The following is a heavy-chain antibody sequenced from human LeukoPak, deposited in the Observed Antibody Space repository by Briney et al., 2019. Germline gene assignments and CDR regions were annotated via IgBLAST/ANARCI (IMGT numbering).Heavy chain of an antibody. CDR2: VYYSGST. V-gene: IGHV4-59*01. CDR1: GDSISSYY. J-gene: IGHJ5*02. Sequence: SETLSLTCTVSGDSISSYYWSWIRQPPGKGLEWIGYVYYSGSTNYNPSLKSRVTISVDTSKNQFSLKLNSVTAADTAVYYCAREMDTDGLSWFDPWGQGTLVTVSS. D-gene: IGHD5-18*01. CDR3: AREMDTDGLSWFDP.